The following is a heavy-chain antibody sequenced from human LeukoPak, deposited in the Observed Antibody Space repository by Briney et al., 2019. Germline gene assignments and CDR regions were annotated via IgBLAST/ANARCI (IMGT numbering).Heavy chain of an antibody. J-gene: IGHJ4*02. CDR1: GYTFTGYY. V-gene: IGHV1-2*02. D-gene: IGHD6-13*01. CDR3: ARERIAAAGQGYFDY. CDR2: INPNSGGT. Sequence: ASVKVSCKASGYTFTGYYMHWVRQAPGQGLEWMGWINPNSGGTNYAQKFQGRVTMTRDMSTSTVYMELSSLRSEDTAVYYCARERIAAAGQGYFDYWGQGTLVTVSS.